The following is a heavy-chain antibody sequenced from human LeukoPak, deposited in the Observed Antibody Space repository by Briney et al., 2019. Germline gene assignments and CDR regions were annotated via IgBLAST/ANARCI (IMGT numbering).Heavy chain of an antibody. CDR3: AKVTGYGDYSGFDC. CDR2: ISGSGGST. J-gene: IGHJ4*02. D-gene: IGHD4-17*01. V-gene: IGHV3-23*01. CDR1: GFTFGDYA. Sequence: GGSLRLSCTASGFTFGDYAMNWVRQAPGKGLEWVSAISGSGGSTYYADSVKGRFTISRDNSKNTLYLQMNSLRAKDTAVYYCAKVTGYGDYSGFDCWGQGTLVTVSS.